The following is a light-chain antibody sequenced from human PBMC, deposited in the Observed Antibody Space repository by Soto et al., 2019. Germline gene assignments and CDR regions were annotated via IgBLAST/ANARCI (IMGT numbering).Light chain of an antibody. CDR2: EFY. CDR1: SGNIASRY. V-gene: IGLV6-57*04. CDR3: QSYDNYNVV. J-gene: IGLJ3*02. Sequence: NFMLTQPHSVSESPGKTVTISCTRSSGNIASRYVQWYQQRPGSAPSTVIYEFYERPSRVPDRFSGAIDSSSNSASLTISGLKTEDEADYYCQSYDNYNVVFGGGTKLTVL.